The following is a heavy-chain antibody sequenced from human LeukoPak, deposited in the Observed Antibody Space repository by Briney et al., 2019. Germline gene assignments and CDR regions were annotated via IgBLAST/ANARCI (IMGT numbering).Heavy chain of an antibody. J-gene: IGHJ5*02. Sequence: GGTLRLSCAASGFIFSSYAMHWVRQAPGTGLEWVALISYDETNTYYADSVKGRFTISRDNSKNTLYLQMNSLRAEDTAVYYCARDRLAGPWENWFDPWGQGTLVTVSS. CDR2: ISYDETNT. V-gene: IGHV3-30-3*01. CDR1: GFIFSSYA. CDR3: ARDRLAGPWENWFDP. D-gene: IGHD1-26*01.